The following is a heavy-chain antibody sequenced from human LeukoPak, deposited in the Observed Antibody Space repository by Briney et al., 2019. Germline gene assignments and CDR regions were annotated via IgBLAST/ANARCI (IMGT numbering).Heavy chain of an antibody. V-gene: IGHV3-48*02. CDR3: ARGKIYIDY. CDR1: GFTLSSYS. CDR2: ISSGSNTI. Sequence: QTGGSLRLSCAASGFTLSSYSMNWVRQAPGKGLEWVSYISSGSNTIYYADSVKGRFTISRDNAKNSLYLQMNSLRYEDTAVYYCARGKIYIDYWGQGTLVTVSS. J-gene: IGHJ4*02.